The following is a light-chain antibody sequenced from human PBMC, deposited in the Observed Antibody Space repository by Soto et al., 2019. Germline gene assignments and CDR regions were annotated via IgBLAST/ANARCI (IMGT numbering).Light chain of an antibody. CDR3: HQRSNWPIT. CDR1: QYVSRY. V-gene: IGKV3-11*01. Sequence: DIVLTQSPATLSLSPWERTTLSCRASQYVSRYLAWYQHKPGQAPRLLIYDASNRATGIPARFSGSGSGTDFTLSISSLEPEDCAVYYCHQRSNWPITFGQGTRLEIK. CDR2: DAS. J-gene: IGKJ5*01.